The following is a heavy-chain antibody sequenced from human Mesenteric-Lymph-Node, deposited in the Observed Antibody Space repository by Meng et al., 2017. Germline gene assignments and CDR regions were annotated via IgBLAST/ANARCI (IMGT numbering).Heavy chain of an antibody. Sequence: GSLRLSCTVSSFSISSGHYWGWIRQPPGKGLEWIGSIFHSGITHYNPSLKSRVTVSVDTSKNQFSLRLSSVTAADTAMYYCARDLPDYLGAFDIWGQGTMVTVSS. D-gene: IGHD4-11*01. J-gene: IGHJ3*02. CDR2: IFHSGIT. CDR1: SFSISSGHY. CDR3: ARDLPDYLGAFDI. V-gene: IGHV4-38-2*02.